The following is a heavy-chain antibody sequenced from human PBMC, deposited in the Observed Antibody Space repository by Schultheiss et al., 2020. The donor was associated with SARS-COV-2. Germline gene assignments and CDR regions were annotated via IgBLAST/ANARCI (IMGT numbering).Heavy chain of an antibody. CDR2: IYHSGST. D-gene: IGHD3-10*01. J-gene: IGHJ5*02. V-gene: IGHV4-30-2*01. Sequence: SQTLSLTCAVSGGSISSGGYSWSWIRQPPGKGLEWIGYIYHSGSTYYNPSLKSRVTISVDRSKNQFSLKLSSVTAADTAVYYCARSPKCLTMVRGVIITRSGWFDPWGQGTLVTVSS. CDR3: ARSPKCLTMVRGVIITRSGWFDP. CDR1: GGSISSGGYS.